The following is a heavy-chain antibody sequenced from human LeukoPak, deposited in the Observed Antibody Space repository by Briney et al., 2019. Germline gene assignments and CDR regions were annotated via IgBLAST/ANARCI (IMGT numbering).Heavy chain of an antibody. CDR1: EFTFTSSA. V-gene: IGHV1-58*02. Sequence: GASVKVSCKASEFTFTSSAMQWVRQARGQHLEWIGWIVVGSGNTNYAQKFQERVTITRDMSTSTAYMELSSLRSEDTAVYYCATADCSGGSCYKGHDAFDIWGQGTLVTVSS. CDR3: ATADCSGGSCYKGHDAFDI. J-gene: IGHJ3*02. D-gene: IGHD2-15*01. CDR2: IVVGSGNT.